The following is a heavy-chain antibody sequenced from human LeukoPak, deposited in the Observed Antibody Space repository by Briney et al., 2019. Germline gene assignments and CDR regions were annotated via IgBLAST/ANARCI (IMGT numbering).Heavy chain of an antibody. CDR3: AKDPSLGIGYYFDY. J-gene: IGHJ4*02. Sequence: PGGSLRLSCAASGFTFSSYGMHWVRQAPGKGLEWVAFIRYDGNNKYYADSVKGRFTISRDNSKNTLYPQMNSLSAEDTAVYYCAKDPSLGIGYYFDYWGQGTLVTVFS. V-gene: IGHV3-30*02. D-gene: IGHD7-27*01. CDR2: IRYDGNNK. CDR1: GFTFSSYG.